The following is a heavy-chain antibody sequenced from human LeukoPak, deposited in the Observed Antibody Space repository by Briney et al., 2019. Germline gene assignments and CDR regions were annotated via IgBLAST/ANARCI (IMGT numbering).Heavy chain of an antibody. CDR1: GGSISSYY. CDR3: AREGFGELLDAFDI. CDR2: IYISVST. D-gene: IGHD3-10*01. V-gene: IGHV4-4*07. Sequence: SETLSLTCTVSGGSISSYYWSWIRQPAGKGLEWIGRIYISVSTNYNPSLQSRVTMSVDTSKHQFSLKLSSVTAADTAVYYCAREGFGELLDAFDIWGQGTMVTVSS. J-gene: IGHJ3*02.